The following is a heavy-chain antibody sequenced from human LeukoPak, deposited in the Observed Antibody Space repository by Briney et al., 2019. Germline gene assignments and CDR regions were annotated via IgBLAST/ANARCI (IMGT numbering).Heavy chain of an antibody. J-gene: IGHJ3*02. Sequence: GASVKVSCKASGGTFTSYGISWVRQAPGQGLEWMGWISAYNGNTNYAQKLQGRVTMTTDTSTSTAYMELSSLRSEDTAVYYCARHGGITIFGLAQTGGAFDIWGQGTVVTVSS. CDR3: ARHGGITIFGLAQTGGAFDI. CDR1: GGTFTSYG. CDR2: ISAYNGNT. V-gene: IGHV1-18*01. D-gene: IGHD3-3*01.